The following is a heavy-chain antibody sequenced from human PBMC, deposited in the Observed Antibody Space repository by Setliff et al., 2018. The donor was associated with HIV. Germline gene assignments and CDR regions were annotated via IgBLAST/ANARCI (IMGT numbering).Heavy chain of an antibody. CDR1: GFTFSSYW. Sequence: GGSLRLSCAASGFTFSSYWMHWVRQAPGKGLVWVSRINSDGSSTSYADSVKGRFTISRDNAKNTLYLQMNSLRAEDTAVYYCARDYLYYNMYNGSPVYGMDVWGQGTTVTVSS. CDR3: ARDYLYYNMYNGSPVYGMDV. D-gene: IGHD3-10*01. CDR2: INSDGSST. V-gene: IGHV3-74*01. J-gene: IGHJ6*02.